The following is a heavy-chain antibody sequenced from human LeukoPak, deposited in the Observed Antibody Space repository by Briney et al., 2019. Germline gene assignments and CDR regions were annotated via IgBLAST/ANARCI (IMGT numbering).Heavy chain of an antibody. D-gene: IGHD5-18*01. CDR2: INQNGSEK. V-gene: IGHV3-7*01. J-gene: IGHJ4*02. CDR1: EFSFSSYW. CDR3: ARLEWIQLWTTRFYPDY. Sequence: PGGSLRLSRAASEFSFSSYWMNWVRQAPGKGLEWVANINQNGSEKYYVDSVKGRSTISRDNAKKSLYLQMNSLRVEDTAVYYCARLEWIQLWTTRFYPDYWGQGTLVTVSS.